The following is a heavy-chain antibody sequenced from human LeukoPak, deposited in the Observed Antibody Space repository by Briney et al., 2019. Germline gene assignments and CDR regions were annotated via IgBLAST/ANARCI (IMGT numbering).Heavy chain of an antibody. CDR3: ARELTGSSGRAFDI. V-gene: IGHV4-4*07. CDR1: GGSTSNYF. Sequence: SETLSLTCNVTGGSTSNYFWSWIRQPAGKGLEWKGLEWIGRIHTSGTTNYNSSLKSRITMSVDTSKNQFSLILNSVSAADTAIYYCARELTGSSGRAFDIWGPGTRVTVSS. J-gene: IGHJ3*02. CDR2: IHTSGTT. D-gene: IGHD6-19*01.